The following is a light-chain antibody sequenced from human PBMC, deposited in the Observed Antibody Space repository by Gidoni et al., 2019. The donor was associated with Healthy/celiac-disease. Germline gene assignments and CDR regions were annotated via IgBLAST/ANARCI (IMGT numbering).Light chain of an antibody. CDR2: DVR. Sequence: QAALTQPAYGSGSPGQSITIPVSCTGTSRDVGGSHYVSWYQPHPGNPPKLLIYDVRNRPSVVSNRFSGSQSGNTASLTISGLQAEDEADYYCSSYTSSSTLVFGTGTKVTVL. J-gene: IGLJ1*01. CDR1: SRDVGGSHY. V-gene: IGLV2-14*01. CDR3: SSYTSSSTLV.